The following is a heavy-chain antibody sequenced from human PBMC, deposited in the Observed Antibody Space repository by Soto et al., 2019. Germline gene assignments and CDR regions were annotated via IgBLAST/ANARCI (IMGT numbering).Heavy chain of an antibody. D-gene: IGHD4-17*01. V-gene: IGHV4-31*03. CDR3: ARDPVSGYGDSDY. J-gene: IGHJ4*02. CDR2: IYYSGST. CDR1: GGSISSGGYY. Sequence: SETLSLTCTVSGGSISSGGYYWSWIRQHPGKGLEWIGYIYYSGSTYYNPSLKSRVTISVDTSKNQFSLKLSSVTAADTAVYYCARDPVSGYGDSDYWGQGTLVTVSS.